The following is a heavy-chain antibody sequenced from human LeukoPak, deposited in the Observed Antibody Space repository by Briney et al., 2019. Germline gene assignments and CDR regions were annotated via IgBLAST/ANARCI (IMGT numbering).Heavy chain of an antibody. Sequence: LETLSLTCTVSGDSFSSVTDYWAWIRQPPGKGLEWIASVDYSGGTYYNPSLESRVAISADTSKNQFSLKLSSVTAADTAVYYCARGGISWYNWFDPWGQGTLVTVSS. CDR3: ARGGISWYNWFDP. D-gene: IGHD6-13*01. V-gene: IGHV4-39*07. CDR1: GDSFSSVTDY. J-gene: IGHJ5*02. CDR2: VDYSGGT.